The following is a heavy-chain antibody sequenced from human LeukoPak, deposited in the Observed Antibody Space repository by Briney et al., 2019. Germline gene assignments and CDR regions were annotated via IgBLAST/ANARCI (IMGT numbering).Heavy chain of an antibody. CDR3: ARDNRWFGEFMGFDY. CDR1: GYSISSGYN. Sequence: PSETLSLTCTVSGYSISSGYNCGWLRPPPGKRLEWTGSIYHSGSTYYNPSLKSRVTISVDTSKNQFSLQLSSVTAADTAVYYCARDNRWFGEFMGFDYWGQGTLVTVSS. J-gene: IGHJ4*02. V-gene: IGHV4-38-2*02. D-gene: IGHD3-10*01. CDR2: IYHSGST.